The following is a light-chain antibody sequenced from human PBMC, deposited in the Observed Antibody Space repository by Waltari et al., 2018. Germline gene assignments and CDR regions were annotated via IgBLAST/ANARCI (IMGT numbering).Light chain of an antibody. CDR3: SSQSSNDVVL. CDR1: SSDVGGYNS. CDR2: DVS. J-gene: IGLJ2*01. V-gene: IGLV2-14*03. Sequence: QSALTQPASVSGSPGQSITISCTGTSSDVGGYNSVSWYQDHPGQAPKVIIYDVSNRHSGVSDRFSSSKSGNTASLTISGLQAEDEADYYCSSQSSNDVVLFGGGTKLTVL.